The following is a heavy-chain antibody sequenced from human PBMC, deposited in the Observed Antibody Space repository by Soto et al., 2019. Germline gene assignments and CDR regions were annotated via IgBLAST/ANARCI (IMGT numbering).Heavy chain of an antibody. D-gene: IGHD2-21*02. V-gene: IGHV2-5*01. CDR3: IQSRCGGDCLQSYASYYYYGMDV. CDR1: AFSLSTGGVG. J-gene: IGHJ6*02. Sequence: QITLKESGPTLVKPTQTLTLTCTFSAFSLSTGGVGVGWLRQPPGKALEWLALVYWYDDKRYSPSLRSRLTITTDTSKNQVVLTMTNMDPVDTATYYCIQSRCGGDCLQSYASYYYYGMDVWGQGTTVTVSS. CDR2: VYWYDDK.